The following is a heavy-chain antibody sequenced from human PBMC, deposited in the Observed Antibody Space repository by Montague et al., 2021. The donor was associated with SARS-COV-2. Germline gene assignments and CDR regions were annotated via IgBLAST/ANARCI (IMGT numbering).Heavy chain of an antibody. J-gene: IGHJ6*03. Sequence: SLRLSCAASGFNFSSYAMHWVRQAPGKGLEWVAVISYDGSNKYYADSVKGRFTISRDNSKNTLYLQMNSLRAEDPAVYYCASNTIFGVVIPYYYYYYMDVWGQGTTVTVSS. D-gene: IGHD3-3*01. V-gene: IGHV3-30*04. CDR1: GFNFSSYA. CDR3: ASNTIFGVVIPYYYYYYMDV. CDR2: ISYDGSNK.